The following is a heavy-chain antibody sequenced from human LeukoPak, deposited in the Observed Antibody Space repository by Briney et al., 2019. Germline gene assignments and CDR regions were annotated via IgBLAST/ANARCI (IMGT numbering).Heavy chain of an antibody. Sequence: SETLSLTCTVSGGSISSSSYYWGWIRQPPGRGLEWIGSIYYSGSTNYNPSLKSRVTISVDTSKNQFSLKLSSVTAADTAVYYCARGAPFNRQSQYSRIYYYYYYMDVWGKGTTVTVSS. D-gene: IGHD6-6*01. J-gene: IGHJ6*03. V-gene: IGHV4-39*07. CDR3: ARGAPFNRQSQYSRIYYYYYYMDV. CDR2: IYYSGST. CDR1: GGSISSSSYY.